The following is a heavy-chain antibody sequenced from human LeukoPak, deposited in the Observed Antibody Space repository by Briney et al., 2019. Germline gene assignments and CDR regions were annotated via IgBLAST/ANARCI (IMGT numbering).Heavy chain of an antibody. CDR3: AKDGAGSQSYCSSTSCYVDY. D-gene: IGHD2-2*01. V-gene: IGHV3-7*03. J-gene: IGHJ4*02. CDR2: VNQGATQK. CDR1: GFDFSTQW. Sequence: GGSLRLSCAASGFDFSTQWMSWVRQAPGKGLEWVAIVNQGATQKYYVDSVKGRFTISRDNAENSLYLQMNSLRAEDTAVYYCAKDGAGSQSYCSSTSCYVDYWGQGTLVTVSS.